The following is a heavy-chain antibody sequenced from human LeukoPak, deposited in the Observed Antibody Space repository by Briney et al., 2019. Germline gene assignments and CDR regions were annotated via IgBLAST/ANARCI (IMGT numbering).Heavy chain of an antibody. CDR1: GFTFSNYG. D-gene: IGHD3-22*01. Sequence: GGSLRLSCAGSGFTFSNYGMNWVRQALGKGLEWVSGISGSGGSTNHADPVKGRFTISRDNLKNTLYLQMNSLRAEDTAVFYCAKDMRYDTSGYFDSWGQGTLVAVSS. CDR3: AKDMRYDTSGYFDS. CDR2: ISGSGGST. V-gene: IGHV3-23*01. J-gene: IGHJ4*02.